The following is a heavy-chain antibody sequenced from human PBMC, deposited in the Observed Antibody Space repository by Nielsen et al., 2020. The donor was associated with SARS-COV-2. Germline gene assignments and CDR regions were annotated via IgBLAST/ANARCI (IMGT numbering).Heavy chain of an antibody. CDR1: GFTFSDYY. Sequence: GGSLRLSCAASGFTFSDYYMSWIHQAPGKGLEWVSYISSSGSTIYYADSVKGRFTISRDNAKNSLYLQMNSLRVEDTAVYYCASSTGPGGWFDPWGQGTLVTVSS. CDR3: ASSTGPGGWFDP. V-gene: IGHV3-11*04. J-gene: IGHJ5*02. D-gene: IGHD7-27*01. CDR2: ISSSGSTI.